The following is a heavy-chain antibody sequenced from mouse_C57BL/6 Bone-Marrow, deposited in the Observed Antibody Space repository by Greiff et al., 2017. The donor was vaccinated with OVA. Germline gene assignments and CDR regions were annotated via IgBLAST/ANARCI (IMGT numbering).Heavy chain of an antibody. D-gene: IGHD2-2*01. CDR2: IYPSDSET. V-gene: IGHV1-61*01. J-gene: IGHJ3*01. CDR1: GYTFTSYW. CDR3: AFYYGYDGAY. Sequence: QVQLKQSGAELVRPGSSVKLSCKASGYTFTSYWMDWVKQRPGQGLEWIGNIYPSDSETHYNQKFKDKATLTVDKSSSTAYMQLSSLTSEDSAVYYCAFYYGYDGAYWGQGTLVTVSA.